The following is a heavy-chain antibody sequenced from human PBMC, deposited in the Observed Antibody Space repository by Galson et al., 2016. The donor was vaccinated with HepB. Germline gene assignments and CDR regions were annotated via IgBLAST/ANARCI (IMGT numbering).Heavy chain of an antibody. CDR3: ALRRTGYDIVTGSYNWFDP. Sequence: PLSLTCTVSGGSISSGASSWSWIRQPPGKGLEWIGYIYDSGTTYYNPSLRSRVSISVDKFQNEFSLKLSSVTAADTAVYYCALRRTGYDIVTGSYNWFDPWGQGTLVTVSS. CDR1: GGSISSGASS. J-gene: IGHJ5*02. D-gene: IGHD3-9*01. V-gene: IGHV4-30-2*01. CDR2: IYDSGTT.